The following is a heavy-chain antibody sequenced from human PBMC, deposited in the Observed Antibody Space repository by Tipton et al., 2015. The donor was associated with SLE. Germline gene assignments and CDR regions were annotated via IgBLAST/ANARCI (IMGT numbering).Heavy chain of an antibody. CDR1: GGSISSHY. CDR3: VRVSMTTWGAFDI. V-gene: IGHV4-59*11. CDR2: IYYSGST. Sequence: TLSLTCTVSGGSISSHYWSWIRQTPGKGLEWIGYIYYSGSTNYNPSLKSRVTISVDTSKNQFSLKLSSVTAADTAVYYCVRVSMTTWGAFDIWGQGTMVTVSS. J-gene: IGHJ3*02. D-gene: IGHD2/OR15-2a*01.